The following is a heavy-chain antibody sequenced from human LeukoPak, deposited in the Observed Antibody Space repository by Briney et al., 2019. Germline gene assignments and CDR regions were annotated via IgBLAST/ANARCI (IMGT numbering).Heavy chain of an antibody. D-gene: IGHD6-19*01. CDR2: INPNSGGT. Sequence: ASVKVSCKASGYTFTGYYMHWVRQAPGQGLEWMGWINPNSGGTNYAQKFQGWVTMNRGTSISTAYMELSRLRSDDTAVYYCARANSSGWYGGAYYFDYWGQGTLVTVSS. J-gene: IGHJ4*02. V-gene: IGHV1-2*04. CDR3: ARANSSGWYGGAYYFDY. CDR1: GYTFTGYY.